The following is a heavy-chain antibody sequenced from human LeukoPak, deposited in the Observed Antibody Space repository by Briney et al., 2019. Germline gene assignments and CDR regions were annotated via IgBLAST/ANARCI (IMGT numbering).Heavy chain of an antibody. V-gene: IGHV3-23*01. Sequence: PGGSLRLSCAASGFTFSIYAMSWVRQAPGKGLEWVSRTSSGGDYTYYAGSVKGRFTISRDNSKNTLYLQMNSLRAEDTATYYCAKDRPNYYESNGHYYRRDGDSWGQGTLVTVSS. D-gene: IGHD3-22*01. CDR3: AKDRPNYYESNGHYYRRDGDS. CDR2: TSSGGDYT. CDR1: GFTFSIYA. J-gene: IGHJ5*01.